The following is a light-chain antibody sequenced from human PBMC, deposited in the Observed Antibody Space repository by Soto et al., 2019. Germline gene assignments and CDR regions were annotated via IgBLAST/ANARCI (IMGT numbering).Light chain of an antibody. CDR2: RDN. V-gene: IGLV1-47*01. Sequence: QSVLTQTPSVSGTPGQRVNISCSGSSSNIGRNYVYWYHQFPGTAPKLLIYRDNERPSGVPDRFSGSKSGTSASLAISGLRSWDEADYHCATWDDSLGGPVFGGGTKLTVL. J-gene: IGLJ2*01. CDR3: ATWDDSLGGPV. CDR1: SSNIGRNY.